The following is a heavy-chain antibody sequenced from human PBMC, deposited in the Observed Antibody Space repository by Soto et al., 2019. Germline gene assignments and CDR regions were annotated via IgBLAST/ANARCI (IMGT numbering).Heavy chain of an antibody. CDR2: INSDGNIK. CDR3: ARLPVTAVTSIDY. D-gene: IGHD2-21*02. J-gene: IGHJ4*02. Sequence: EVQLVESGGGLVQPGGSLRLSCAASGFTFSNYWMHWVRQAPGKGLVWVSRINSDGNIKDYADSVKGRFTISRDNARNRLYLQANSLTDEDTAVYYCARLPVTAVTSIDYWGQGTLASVSS. CDR1: GFTFSNYW. V-gene: IGHV3-74*01.